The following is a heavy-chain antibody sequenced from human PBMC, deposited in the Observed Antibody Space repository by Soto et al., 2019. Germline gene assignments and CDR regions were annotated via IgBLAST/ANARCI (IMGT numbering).Heavy chain of an antibody. D-gene: IGHD2-2*01. CDR1: DLRFTSHG. CDR2: ISLYNGNT. V-gene: IGHV1-18*04. CDR3: AIYHLELFRFDY. Sequence: WDSGKVSFNASDLRFTSHGISWVRQAPGQGLEWMGWISLYNGNTNYAQQFQGRVTMTTDTSTSTAYMDLRSLRSYDTAMYFCAIYHLELFRFDYWGQGTLVTVSS. J-gene: IGHJ4*02.